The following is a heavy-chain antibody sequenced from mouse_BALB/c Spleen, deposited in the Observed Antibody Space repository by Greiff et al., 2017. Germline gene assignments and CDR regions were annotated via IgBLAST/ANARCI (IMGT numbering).Heavy chain of an antibody. J-gene: IGHJ2*01. CDR3: ARVYSYFDY. Sequence: DVKLVESGGGLVKPGGSLKLSCAASGFTFSSYAMSWVRQTPEKRLEWVASISSGGSTYYPDSVKGRFTISRDNARNILYLQMSSLRSEDTAMYYCARVYSYFDYWGQGTTLTVSS. D-gene: IGHD2-3*01. CDR1: GFTFSSYA. V-gene: IGHV5-6-5*01. CDR2: ISSGGST.